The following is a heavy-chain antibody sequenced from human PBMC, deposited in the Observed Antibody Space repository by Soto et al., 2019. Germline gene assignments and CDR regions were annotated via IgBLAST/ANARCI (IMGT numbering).Heavy chain of an antibody. D-gene: IGHD1-7*01. V-gene: IGHV3-48*02. J-gene: IGHJ2*01. CDR1: GFTFSSYS. CDR2: ISSSSSTI. Sequence: GVLRLSCAASGFTFSSYSMNWVRQAPGKGLEWVSYISSSSSTIYYADSVKGRFTISRDNAKNSLYLQMNSLRDEDTAVYYCARDLSGGTTQERKHYWYFDLWGRGTLVTVSS. CDR3: ARDLSGGTTQERKHYWYFDL.